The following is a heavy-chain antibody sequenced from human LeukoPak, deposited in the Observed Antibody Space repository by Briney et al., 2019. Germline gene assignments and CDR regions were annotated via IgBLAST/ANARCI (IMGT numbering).Heavy chain of an antibody. CDR1: GGSISSYY. CDR3: ARVGATRGALYYYYYYMDV. CDR2: IYYSGST. D-gene: IGHD1-26*01. Sequence: PSETLSLTCTVSGGSISSYYWSWIRQPPGKGLEWIGYIYYSGSTNYNPSLKSRVTISVDTSKNQFSLKLSSVTAADTAVYYCARVGATRGALYYYYYYMDVWGKGTTVTVSS. J-gene: IGHJ6*03. V-gene: IGHV4-59*01.